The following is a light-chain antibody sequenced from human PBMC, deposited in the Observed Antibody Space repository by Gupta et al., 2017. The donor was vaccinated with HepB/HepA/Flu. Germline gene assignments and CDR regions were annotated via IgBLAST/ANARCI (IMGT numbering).Light chain of an antibody. CDR2: EGN. Sequence: FLFTPPPSVSAAPGQKVTISCSGSSSDFGNRDVSWYQQRPGTAPKLVIYEGNKRPSGIPDRFSGSKSGTSATLYITGLQTGDEADYYCGTEDGSLGGGVFGPGTRVTVL. CDR3: GTEDGSLGGGV. CDR1: SSDFGNRD. V-gene: IGLV1-51*01. J-gene: IGLJ1*01.